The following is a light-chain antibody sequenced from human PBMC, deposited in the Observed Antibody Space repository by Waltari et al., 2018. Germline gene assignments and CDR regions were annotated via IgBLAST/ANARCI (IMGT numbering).Light chain of an antibody. J-gene: IGKJ4*01. Sequence: EIVLTQSPATLSLSPGERGTLSCRASQGVSSNLAWYQQKPGQAPRLLIYDASNRATGVPARFSGSGSGTDFTLTISSLEPEDFAVYYCQQRGTWPLTFGGGTKVESK. CDR2: DAS. CDR3: QQRGTWPLT. V-gene: IGKV3-11*01. CDR1: QGVSSN.